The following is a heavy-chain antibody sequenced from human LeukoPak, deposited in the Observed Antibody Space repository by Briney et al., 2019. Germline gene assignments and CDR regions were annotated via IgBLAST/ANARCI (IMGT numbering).Heavy chain of an antibody. D-gene: IGHD4-23*01. CDR2: ISGSGGST. V-gene: IGHV3-23*01. CDR3: AKAPTTVALGAFYYFDY. J-gene: IGHJ4*02. CDR1: GFTFSSYA. Sequence: PGGSLRLSCAASGFTFSSYAMSWVRQAPGEGLEWVSAISGSGGSTYYADSVKGRFTISRDNSENTLYLQMNSLRAEDTAVYYCAKAPTTVALGAFYYFDYWGQGTLVTVSS.